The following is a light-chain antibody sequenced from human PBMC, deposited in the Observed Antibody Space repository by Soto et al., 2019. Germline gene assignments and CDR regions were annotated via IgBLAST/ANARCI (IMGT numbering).Light chain of an antibody. CDR3: QSYDNSLRAWV. CDR2: ANS. V-gene: IGLV1-40*01. J-gene: IGLJ3*02. CDR1: SSNIGAGYD. Sequence: QAVVTQPPSVSGAPGQRVTISCTGSSSNIGAGYDVHWYQQLPRTAPKVVIYANSNRPSGVPDRFYGSKSGTSASLAITGLQAEDEADYYCQSYDNSLRAWVFGRGTKLTVL.